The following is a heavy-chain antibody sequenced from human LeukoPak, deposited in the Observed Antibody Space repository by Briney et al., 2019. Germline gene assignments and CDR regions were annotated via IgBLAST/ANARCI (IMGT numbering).Heavy chain of an antibody. D-gene: IGHD5-18*01. Sequence: SETLSLTCTVSGGSISSYYWSWIRQPAGKGLEWIGRIYTSGSTNYNPSLKSRVTMSVDTSKNQFSLKLSSVTAADTVVYYCARVFRGDTAMVAFDYWGQGTLVTVSS. CDR1: GGSISSYY. CDR3: ARVFRGDTAMVAFDY. CDR2: IYTSGST. V-gene: IGHV4-4*07. J-gene: IGHJ4*02.